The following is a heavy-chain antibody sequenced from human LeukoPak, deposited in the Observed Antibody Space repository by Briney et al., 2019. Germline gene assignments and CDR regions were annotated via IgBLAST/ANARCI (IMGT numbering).Heavy chain of an antibody. V-gene: IGHV1-2*02. CDR3: ARGLEYYGDYVFDY. D-gene: IGHD4-17*01. Sequence: ASVKVSCRASGYTFTGYYMHWVRQAPGQGLEWMGWINPNSGGTNYAQKFQGRVTMTRDTSISTAYMELSSLRSEDTAVYYCARGLEYYGDYVFDYWGQGTLVTVSS. CDR2: INPNSGGT. CDR1: GYTFTGYY. J-gene: IGHJ4*02.